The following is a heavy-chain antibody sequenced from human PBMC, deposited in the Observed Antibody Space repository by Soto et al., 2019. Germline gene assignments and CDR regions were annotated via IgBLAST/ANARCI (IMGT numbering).Heavy chain of an antibody. Sequence: PSETLSLTCAVYGGSFSGYYWSWIRQPPGKGLEWIGEINHSGSTNYNPSLKSRVTTALDKSKRQFFLKLTSVTAEDTAVYYCGAEAGSLDAFDIWGQGTMVTVSS. CDR2: INHSGST. CDR1: GGSFSGYY. J-gene: IGHJ3*02. CDR3: GAEAGSLDAFDI. D-gene: IGHD3-10*01. V-gene: IGHV4-34*01.